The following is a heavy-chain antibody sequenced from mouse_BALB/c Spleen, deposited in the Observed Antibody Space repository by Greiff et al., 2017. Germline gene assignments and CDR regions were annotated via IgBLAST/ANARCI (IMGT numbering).Heavy chain of an antibody. CDR1: GYTFTSYW. J-gene: IGHJ4*01. D-gene: IGHD1-1*01. V-gene: IGHV1S81*02. CDR2: INPSNGRT. Sequence: VQLQQPGAELVKPGASVKLSCKASGYTFTSYWMHWVKQRPGQGLEWIGEINPSNGRTNYNQKFKDKATLTVDKSSSTAYMQLSSPTSEDSAVYYCTRSQIDYYGSSYGAMDYWGQGTSVTVSS. CDR3: TRSQIDYYGSSYGAMDY.